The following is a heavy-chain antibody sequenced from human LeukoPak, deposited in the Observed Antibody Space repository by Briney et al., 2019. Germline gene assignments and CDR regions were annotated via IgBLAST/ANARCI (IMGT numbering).Heavy chain of an antibody. Sequence: ASVKVSCKGSGYTFTNDNIHWVRQAPGQGLEWMGNINPSGGSTTYAQRFQDRVFMTGDTSATTVYMELSSLRSEDTAIYYCAREMPETYYFDYWGQGTLVTAPS. D-gene: IGHD2-2*01. CDR3: AREMPETYYFDY. J-gene: IGHJ4*02. CDR1: GYTFTNDN. V-gene: IGHV1-46*01. CDR2: INPSGGST.